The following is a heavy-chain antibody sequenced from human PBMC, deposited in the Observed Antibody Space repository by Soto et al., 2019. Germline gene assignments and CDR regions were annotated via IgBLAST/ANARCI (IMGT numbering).Heavy chain of an antibody. J-gene: IGHJ4*02. CDR1: GGSNSSGGYY. Sequence: QVQLQESGPGLVKPSQTLSLTCTVSGGSNSSGGYYWSWIRQHPGKGLEWIGYIYYSGSTYYNPSITSRXXIXVXKSKNQFSLKLSSVTAADTAVYYWASDVAAPDAFDYWGQGTLVTVSS. CDR3: ASDVAAPDAFDY. V-gene: IGHV4-31*03. D-gene: IGHD6-6*01. CDR2: IYYSGST.